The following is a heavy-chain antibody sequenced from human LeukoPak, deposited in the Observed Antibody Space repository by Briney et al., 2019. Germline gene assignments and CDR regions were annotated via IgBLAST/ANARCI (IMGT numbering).Heavy chain of an antibody. Sequence: ASVKVSCKVSGHTLTELSMHWVRQAPGKGLEWMGGFDPEDGETIYAQKFQGRVTMTEDTSTDTAYMELSSLRSEDTAVYYCATSRITMVRGVRYSRYYFDYWGQGTLVTVSS. V-gene: IGHV1-24*01. J-gene: IGHJ4*02. D-gene: IGHD3-10*01. CDR2: FDPEDGET. CDR3: ATSRITMVRGVRYSRYYFDY. CDR1: GHTLTELS.